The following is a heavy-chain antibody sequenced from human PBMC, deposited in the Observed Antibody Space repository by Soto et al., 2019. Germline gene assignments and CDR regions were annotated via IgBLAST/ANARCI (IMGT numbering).Heavy chain of an antibody. CDR3: ARDRGYYDSSGYHDKNHLDY. J-gene: IGHJ4*02. V-gene: IGHV1-69*13. CDR1: GGTFSSYA. D-gene: IGHD3-22*01. Sequence: SVKVSCKASGGTFSSYAISWVRQAPGQGLEWMGGIIPIFGTANYAQKFQGRVTITADESTSTAYMELSSLRSEDTAVYYCARDRGYYDSSGYHDKNHLDYWGQGILVTVSS. CDR2: IIPIFGTA.